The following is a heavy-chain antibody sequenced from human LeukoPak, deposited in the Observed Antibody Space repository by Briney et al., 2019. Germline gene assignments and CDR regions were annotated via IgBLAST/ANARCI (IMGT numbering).Heavy chain of an antibody. J-gene: IGHJ4*02. D-gene: IGHD3-3*01. Sequence: GGSLRLSCAGSGFALSGTWLNWVHQAPGQGLEWVGRINTRTDGATTTYAAPVKGRFTISRDDSKSTLYLEMNSLKTEDTAVYYCTTEFWYYFNNWGQGTLVTVSS. V-gene: IGHV3-15*01. CDR2: INTRTDGATT. CDR3: TTEFWYYFNN. CDR1: GFALSGTW.